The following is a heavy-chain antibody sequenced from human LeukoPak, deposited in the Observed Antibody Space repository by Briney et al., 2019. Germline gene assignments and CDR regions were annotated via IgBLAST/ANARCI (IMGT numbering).Heavy chain of an antibody. CDR1: GGSFSGYY. Sequence: SETLSLTCAVYGGSFSGYYWSWIRQPPGKGLEWIGEINHSGSTNYNPSLKSRVTISVDTSKNQLSLKLSSVTAADTAVYYCARGRANCSGGSCYSACYFDYWGQGTLVTVSS. CDR3: ARGRANCSGGSCYSACYFDY. V-gene: IGHV4-34*01. D-gene: IGHD2-15*01. J-gene: IGHJ4*02. CDR2: INHSGST.